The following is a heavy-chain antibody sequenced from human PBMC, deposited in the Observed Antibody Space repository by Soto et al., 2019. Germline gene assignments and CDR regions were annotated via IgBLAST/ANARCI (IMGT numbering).Heavy chain of an antibody. D-gene: IGHD1-26*01. CDR2: INPNSGDT. J-gene: IGHJ6*02. Sequence: ASVKVSCKASGYTFTGYYVHWVRQAPGQGLEWIGWINPNSGDTYLAQRFQGRVTMNRDTSIGTAYMELRGLTSDDTAEYYCAKGGAIVAAGTRVYLYNAMDVWGQGTTVTVSS. CDR3: AKGGAIVAAGTRVYLYNAMDV. V-gene: IGHV1-2*02. CDR1: GYTFTGYY.